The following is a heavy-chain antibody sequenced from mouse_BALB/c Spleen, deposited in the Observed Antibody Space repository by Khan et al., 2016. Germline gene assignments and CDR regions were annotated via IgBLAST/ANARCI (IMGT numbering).Heavy chain of an antibody. CDR1: GYSITSDYA. J-gene: IGHJ2*01. CDR2: ITYSGYT. V-gene: IGHV3-2*02. D-gene: IGHD1-1*01. CDR3: ATSGNYFDY. Sequence: EVKLLESGLGLVKPSQSLSLTCTVTGYSITSDYAWNWIRQFPGNKLEWMGYITYSGYTSYNPSLKSRISITRDTSKNQFFLQLNSVTTEDTATXYCATSGNYFDYWGQGTTLTVSS.